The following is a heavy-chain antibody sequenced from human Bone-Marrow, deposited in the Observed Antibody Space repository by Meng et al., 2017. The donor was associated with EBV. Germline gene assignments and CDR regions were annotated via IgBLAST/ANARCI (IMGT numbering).Heavy chain of an antibody. J-gene: IGHJ4*02. V-gene: IGHV7-4-1*02. CDR2: INTNSGNP. Sequence: QVQPVQSGAELKKPGASVNISCKASGYTFTTFANNWVRQAPGQGPEWMGWINTNSGNPTYAQGFKGRVVLSLDTSVTTAYLQISDLKAEDTAIYYCARARVVGGDYWGQGTLVTVSS. CDR3: ARARVVGGDY. CDR1: GYTFTTFA. D-gene: IGHD3-16*01.